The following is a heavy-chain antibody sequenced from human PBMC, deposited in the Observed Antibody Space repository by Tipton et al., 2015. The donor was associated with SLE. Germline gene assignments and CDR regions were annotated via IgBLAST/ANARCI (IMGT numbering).Heavy chain of an antibody. CDR2: IIPLFGTA. D-gene: IGHD1-26*01. CDR3: ARQEVGAAAFDY. V-gene: IGHV1-69*05. Sequence: QSGAEVKKPGSSVKVSCKASGGTFSSYAISWVRQAPGQGLEWMGGIIPLFGTASYAQKFQGRVTITTDESTSTAYMELNSLTSEDTAMYYCARQEVGAAAFDYWGQGTLVTVTS. CDR1: GGTFSSYA. J-gene: IGHJ4*02.